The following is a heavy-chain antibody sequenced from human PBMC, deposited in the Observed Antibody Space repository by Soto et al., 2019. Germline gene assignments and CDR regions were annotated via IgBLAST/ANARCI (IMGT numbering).Heavy chain of an antibody. J-gene: IGHJ4*02. D-gene: IGHD5-12*01. CDR1: GGSISSSNW. V-gene: IGHV4-4*02. Sequence: PAETLSLTCAVSGGSISSSNWWSWVRQPPGKGLEWIGEIYHSGSTNYNPSLKMRVTISVDKSKNQFSLKLSSVTAADTAVYYCARHGYSGYDWGADFDYWGQGTLVTVSS. CDR3: ARHGYSGYDWGADFDY. CDR2: IYHSGST.